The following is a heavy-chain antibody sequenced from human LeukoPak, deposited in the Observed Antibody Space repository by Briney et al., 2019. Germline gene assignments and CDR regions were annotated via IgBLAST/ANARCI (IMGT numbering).Heavy chain of an antibody. J-gene: IGHJ6*04. Sequence: SETLSLTCSVSGGLITSTSYYWGWIRQSPEKGLEWIGSIYHTGHTYNNPSLESRVTMSVDTSKNQFSLRLSSVAAADTAVYYCARVSAAAVEPWGKGTTVTISS. D-gene: IGHD6-13*01. CDR2: IYHTGHT. CDR3: ARVSAAAVEP. CDR1: GGLITSTSYY. V-gene: IGHV4-39*07.